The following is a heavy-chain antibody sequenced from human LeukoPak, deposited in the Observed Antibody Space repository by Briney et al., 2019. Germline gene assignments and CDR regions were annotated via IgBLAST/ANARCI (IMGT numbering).Heavy chain of an antibody. CDR1: GFTFSSYW. V-gene: IGHV3-7*01. CDR3: ARELRTFDS. Sequence: GGSLRLSCAASGFTFSSYWMTWVRRAPGKGLEWVANIKHNGHELNYVDSVEDRFTISRDNAKNSLYLHMTSLRAEDTAVYYCARELRTFDSWGQGTLVTVSS. CDR2: IKHNGHEL. J-gene: IGHJ4*02. D-gene: IGHD3-16*01.